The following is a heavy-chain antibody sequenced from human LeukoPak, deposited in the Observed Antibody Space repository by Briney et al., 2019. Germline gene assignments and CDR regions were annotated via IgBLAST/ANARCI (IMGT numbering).Heavy chain of an antibody. CDR1: GGSISSPYF. CDR3: ANTDPGAYRHWFDP. Sequence: SETLSLTCTVSGGSISSPYFWAWIRPPPGKGLEWIGSIYYTGTTYYNPSLKSRVTISLDTSNNQLSLRLSSVTAADTAMYYCANTDPGAYRHWFDPWGQGTLVTVAS. J-gene: IGHJ5*02. CDR2: IYYTGTT. V-gene: IGHV4-39*07. D-gene: IGHD2-2*02.